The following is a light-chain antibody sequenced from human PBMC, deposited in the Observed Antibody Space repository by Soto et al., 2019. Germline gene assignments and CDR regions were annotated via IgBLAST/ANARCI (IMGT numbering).Light chain of an antibody. V-gene: IGLV1-51*01. CDR3: GTWDSSLSAVV. Sequence: QSALTQPPSVSATPGQKVTISCSGSSSNIANNYVSWYQQLPGTAPKLLIYDNNKRPSGIPDRFSASKSGTSATLGITGLQTGDEADYYCGTWDSSLSAVVFGGGTKLTVL. J-gene: IGLJ2*01. CDR1: SSNIANNY. CDR2: DNN.